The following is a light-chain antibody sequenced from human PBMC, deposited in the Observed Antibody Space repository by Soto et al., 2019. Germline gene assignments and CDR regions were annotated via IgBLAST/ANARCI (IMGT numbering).Light chain of an antibody. J-gene: IGLJ1*01. CDR1: SSNIGANYD. Sequence: QSVLTQPPSVSGAPGQRVTISCTGSSSNIGANYDVHWYQHRPGTAPKLLIFGNTNRPSGVPDRFSGSKSGNTASLTISGLKVEDEADYYCCSSGGSPTYVFGTGTKVTVL. CDR3: CSSGGSPTYV. CDR2: GNT. V-gene: IGLV1-40*01.